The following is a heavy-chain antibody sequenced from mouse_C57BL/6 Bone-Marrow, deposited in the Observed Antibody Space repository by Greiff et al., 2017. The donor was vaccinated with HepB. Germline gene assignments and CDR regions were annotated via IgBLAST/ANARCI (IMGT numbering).Heavy chain of an antibody. J-gene: IGHJ1*03. Sequence: EVQVVESGEGLVKPGGSLKLSCAASGFTFSDYYMYWVRQTPEKRLEWVAYISNGGGSTYYPDTVKGRFTISRDNAKNTLYLQMSRLKSEDTAMYYCARPHYYGSSPYWYFDVWGTGTTVTVSS. CDR3: ARPHYYGSSPYWYFDV. CDR2: ISNGGGST. V-gene: IGHV5-12*01. D-gene: IGHD1-1*01. CDR1: GFTFSDYY.